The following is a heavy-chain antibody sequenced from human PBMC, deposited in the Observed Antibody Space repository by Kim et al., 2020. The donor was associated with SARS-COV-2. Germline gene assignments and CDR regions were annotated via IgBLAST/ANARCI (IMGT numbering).Heavy chain of an antibody. D-gene: IGHD3-3*01. V-gene: IGHV4-39*01. Sequence: RVTISVDTSKNQFSLKLSSVTAADTAVYYCARHYYDFWSGYPKDRYYFDYWGQGTLVTVSS. CDR3: ARHYYDFWSGYPKDRYYFDY. J-gene: IGHJ4*02.